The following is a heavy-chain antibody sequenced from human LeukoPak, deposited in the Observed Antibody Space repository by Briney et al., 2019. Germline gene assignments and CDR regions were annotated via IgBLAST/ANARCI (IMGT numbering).Heavy chain of an antibody. CDR1: GGSISSYY. D-gene: IGHD6-19*01. J-gene: IGHJ6*02. V-gene: IGHV4-59*01. Sequence: SETLSLTCTVSGGSISSYYWSWIRQPPGKGLEWIGYIYYSGSTNYNPSLKSRVTISVDTSKNQFSLKLSSVTAADTAVYYCARDGGWGSPAYYYGMDVWGQGTTVTVSS. CDR3: ARDGGWGSPAYYYGMDV. CDR2: IYYSGST.